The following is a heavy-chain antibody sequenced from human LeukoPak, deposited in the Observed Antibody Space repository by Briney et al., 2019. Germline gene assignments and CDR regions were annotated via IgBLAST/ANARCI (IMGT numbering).Heavy chain of an antibody. CDR2: ISSSSSYI. CDR3: ARVAAAVYYYMDV. J-gene: IGHJ6*03. Sequence: GGSLRLSCAASGFTFSSYSMNWVRQAPGKGLEWVSSISSSSSYIYYADSVKGRFTISRDNAKNSLYLQMNSLRAEDTAVYYCARVAAAVYYYMDVWGKGTTVTVSS. CDR1: GFTFSSYS. V-gene: IGHV3-21*01. D-gene: IGHD6-13*01.